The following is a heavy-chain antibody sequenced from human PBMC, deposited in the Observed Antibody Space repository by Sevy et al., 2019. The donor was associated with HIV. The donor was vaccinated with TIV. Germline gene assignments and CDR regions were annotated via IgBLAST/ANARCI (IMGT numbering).Heavy chain of an antibody. V-gene: IGHV3-11*01. D-gene: IGHD3-22*01. CDR2: ISTSGVTI. J-gene: IGHJ4*02. CDR3: SRGTNYYESSGPSYFDY. CDR1: GFTFIDYY. Sequence: GGSLRLSCAASGFTFIDYYMSWIRQAPGKGLEWVSHISTSGVTIYYADSVKGRFTISRGNAKNSLYLQMNSLRAEDTAVYYWSRGTNYYESSGPSYFDYWGQGSLVTVSS.